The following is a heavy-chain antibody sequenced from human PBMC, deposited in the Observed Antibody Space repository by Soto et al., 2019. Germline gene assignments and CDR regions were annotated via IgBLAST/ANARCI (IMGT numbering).Heavy chain of an antibody. J-gene: IGHJ4*02. Sequence: SETLSLTCTVSGGSIRSYYWSWIRQPPGKGLEWIGYIYYSGSTNYNPSLKSRVTISVDTSKNQFPLKLSSVTAADTAVYYCGGRGYSGYDPFDYWGQGTLVTVSS. CDR2: IYYSGST. CDR1: GGSIRSYY. V-gene: IGHV4-59*01. CDR3: GGRGYSGYDPFDY. D-gene: IGHD5-12*01.